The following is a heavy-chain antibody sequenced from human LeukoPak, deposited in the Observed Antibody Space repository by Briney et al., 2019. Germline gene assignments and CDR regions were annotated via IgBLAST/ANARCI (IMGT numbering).Heavy chain of an antibody. J-gene: IGHJ4*02. CDR1: GYTFTSYG. CDR2: ISAYNGNT. V-gene: IGHV1-18*01. D-gene: IGHD3-10*01. CDR3: AREYYGSGSYYNGLDY. Sequence: ASVKVSCKASGYTFTSYGISWVRQAPGQGLEWMGWISAYNGNTNYAQKLQGRVTMITDTSTSTAYMELRSLRSDDTAVYYCAREYYGSGSYYNGLDYWGQGTLVTVSS.